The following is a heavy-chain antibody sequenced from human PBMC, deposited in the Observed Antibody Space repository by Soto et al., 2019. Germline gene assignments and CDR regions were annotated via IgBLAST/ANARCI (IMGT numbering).Heavy chain of an antibody. V-gene: IGHV4-30-4*01. D-gene: IGHD2-15*01. CDR2: IYKSTTT. CDR3: ARGRYCLTGRCFPNWFDS. J-gene: IGHJ5*01. Sequence: LSLTFSVSGDSISTVDYFWAWIRQPPGQALEYIGYIYKSTTTYYNPSFESRVAISLDTSKSQFSLNVTSVTAADTAVYFCARGRYCLTGRCFPNWFDSWGQGTLVTVSS. CDR1: GDSISTVDYF.